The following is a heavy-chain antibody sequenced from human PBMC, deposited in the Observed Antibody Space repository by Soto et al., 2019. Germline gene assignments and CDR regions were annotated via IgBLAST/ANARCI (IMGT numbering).Heavy chain of an antibody. CDR1: GGSITDYY. J-gene: IGHJ2*01. Sequence: SETLSLTCTGSGGSITDYYWSWIRQPPGKALEWIGYGYHSVSIHYDPSLKTRVTISVDTSENQFSLRLSSVTAADTAVYYCARAFAGFGASWYFDLWGRGTLVTVSS. CDR3: ARAFAGFGASWYFDL. V-gene: IGHV4-59*01. D-gene: IGHD3-16*01. CDR2: GYHSVSI.